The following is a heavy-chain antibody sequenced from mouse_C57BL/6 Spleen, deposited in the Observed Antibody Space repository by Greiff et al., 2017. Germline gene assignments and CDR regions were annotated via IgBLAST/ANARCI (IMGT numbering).Heavy chain of an antibody. Sequence: QVQLQQSGAELAKPGASVKLSCKASGYTFPSYWMHWVKQRPGQGLEWIGYINPSSGYTKYNQKFKDKATLTADKSSSTAYMQMSSLTYEDSAVYYCARPVTTVVATGFDYAMDYWGQGTSVTVSS. V-gene: IGHV1-7*01. CDR1: GYTFPSYW. CDR3: ARPVTTVVATGFDYAMDY. D-gene: IGHD1-1*01. CDR2: INPSSGYT. J-gene: IGHJ4*01.